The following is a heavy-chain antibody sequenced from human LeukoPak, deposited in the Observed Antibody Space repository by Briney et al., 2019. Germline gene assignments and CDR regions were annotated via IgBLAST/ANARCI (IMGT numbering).Heavy chain of an antibody. J-gene: IGHJ4*02. CDR1: GYLFNNFG. CDR3: ARDRLGGDLTGESLY. D-gene: IGHD1-14*01. Sequence: ASVKVSCKTSGYLFNNFGITWLRQAPGQGLEWMGWISAYNGNTHYAQNLRDRLTITTDASTNSAHMELRSLRSDDTAVYYCARDRLGGDLTGESLYWGQGTRVTVSS. V-gene: IGHV1-18*01. CDR2: ISAYNGNT.